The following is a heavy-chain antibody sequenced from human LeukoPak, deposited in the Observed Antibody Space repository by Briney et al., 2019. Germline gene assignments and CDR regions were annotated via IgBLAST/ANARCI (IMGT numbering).Heavy chain of an antibody. D-gene: IGHD3-10*01. CDR1: GGSISSYY. CDR3: ANGSESPLWYGMDV. CDR2: IYYSGST. V-gene: IGHV4-59*01. Sequence: SETLSLTCTVSGGSISSYYWSWIRQPPGKGLEWIGYIYYSGSTNYNPSLKSRVTISVDTSKNQFSLKLSSVTAADTAVYYCANGSESPLWYGMDVWGKGTTVTVSS. J-gene: IGHJ6*04.